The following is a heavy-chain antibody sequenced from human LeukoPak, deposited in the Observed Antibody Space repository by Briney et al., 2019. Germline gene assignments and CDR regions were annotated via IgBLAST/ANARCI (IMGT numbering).Heavy chain of an antibody. D-gene: IGHD3-3*01. CDR1: GGSISSSSYY. J-gene: IGHJ4*02. Sequence: SETLSLTCTVSGGSISSSSYYWGWIRQPPGKGLEWIGSICYSGSTYYNPSLKSRVTISVDTSKNQFSLKLSSVTAADTAVYYCARGFVSDYWGQGTLVTVSS. CDR2: ICYSGST. V-gene: IGHV4-39*07. CDR3: ARGFVSDY.